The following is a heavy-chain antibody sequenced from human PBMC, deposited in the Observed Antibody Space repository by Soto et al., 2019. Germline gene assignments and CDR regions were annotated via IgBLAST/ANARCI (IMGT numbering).Heavy chain of an antibody. CDR2: INPNSGGT. J-gene: IGHJ4*02. Sequence: SVKVSCKASGYTFTDYYMHWVRQAPGQGLEWMGWINPNSGGTNYAQKFQGRVTMTRDTSINTAYMELSSLRSDDTAVYYCARDPQYSSSSDYWGQGALVTVSS. D-gene: IGHD6-6*01. V-gene: IGHV1-2*02. CDR1: GYTFTDYY. CDR3: ARDPQYSSSSDY.